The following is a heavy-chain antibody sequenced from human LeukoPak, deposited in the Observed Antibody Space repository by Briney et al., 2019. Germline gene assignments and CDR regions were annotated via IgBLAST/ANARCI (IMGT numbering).Heavy chain of an antibody. J-gene: IGHJ5*02. CDR3: ARGRWFDP. V-gene: IGHV3-48*03. CDR1: GFTFRSYE. Sequence: TGGSLRLSCAASGFTFRSYEMNWVRQAPGKGLEWVSYISSGGSTKYYADSVKGRFTISRDNAKNSLYLQMNSLRAEDTAVYYCARGRWFDPWGQGTLVTVSS. CDR2: ISSGGSTK.